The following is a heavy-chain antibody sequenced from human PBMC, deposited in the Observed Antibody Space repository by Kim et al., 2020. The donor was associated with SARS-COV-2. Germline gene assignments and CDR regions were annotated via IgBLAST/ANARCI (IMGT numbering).Heavy chain of an antibody. D-gene: IGHD3-22*01. V-gene: IGHV3-48*02. Sequence: GGSLRLSCAASGFTFSSYNMNWVRQAPGKGLEWVSYISSSSSTINYGDSVKGRFTISRDNAKNSLYLQMNSLRDEDTAVYYCARDRGLYYSDSSGYFGAGDCWGQGTLVTVSS. J-gene: IGHJ4*02. CDR3: ARDRGLYYSDSSGYFGAGDC. CDR1: GFTFSSYN. CDR2: ISSSSSTI.